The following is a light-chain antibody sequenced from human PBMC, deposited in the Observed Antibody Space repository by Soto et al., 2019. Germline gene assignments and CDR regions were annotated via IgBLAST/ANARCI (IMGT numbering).Light chain of an antibody. V-gene: IGKV3-20*01. CDR1: QSVTSNY. CDR2: GAS. CDR3: QQYSRSPRT. Sequence: EIVLTQSPGTLSLSPGERATLSCRASQSVTSNYLAWYQQKPGQAPRLLIYGASNRATGIPDRFSGSGSETDFTLTISRLEPEDFAVYYCQQYSRSPRTCGQGTKVDIK. J-gene: IGKJ1*01.